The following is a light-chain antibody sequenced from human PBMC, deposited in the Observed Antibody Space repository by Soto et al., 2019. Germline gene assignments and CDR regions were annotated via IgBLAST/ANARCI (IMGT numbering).Light chain of an antibody. J-gene: IGLJ3*02. Sequence: QSVLTQPPSASGTPGQRVTISFSGSSSNIGSNYVYWYQQLPGTAPKLLIYSNNQRTSGVPDRFSGSKSGTSASLAISGLRSEDEADYYCAAWDDSLSGWVFGGGTKLTVL. CDR3: AAWDDSLSGWV. CDR1: SSNIGSNY. CDR2: SNN. V-gene: IGLV1-47*02.